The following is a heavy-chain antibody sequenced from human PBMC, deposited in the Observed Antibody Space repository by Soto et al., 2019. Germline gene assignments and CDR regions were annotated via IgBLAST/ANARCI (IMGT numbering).Heavy chain of an antibody. CDR1: GGSFSCYY. D-gene: IGHD5-18*01. Sequence: SETLSLTCDVYGGSFSCYYWSWIRQPPGKGLEWIGEINHSGSTNYNPSLKSRTTISAHTSKNQLSLKVSSVTAADTAVYYCARGGGYSFGFDYYYGMDVWAKGPRSPSP. J-gene: IGHJ6*02. V-gene: IGHV4-34*01. CDR3: ARGGGYSFGFDYYYGMDV. CDR2: INHSGST.